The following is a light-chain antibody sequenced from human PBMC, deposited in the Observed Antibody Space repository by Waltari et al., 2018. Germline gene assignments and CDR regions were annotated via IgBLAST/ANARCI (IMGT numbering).Light chain of an antibody. CDR2: SNK. Sequence: QSVLTQPPSASATPGQRVTLSCSGNRSNIGSSTVNWYQHVPGTAPKLLIYSNKQRPSGVPDRFSGSRSGTSASLAISGLQSEDEADYYCCSWDHSLDARVFGGGTTLTV. J-gene: IGLJ3*02. CDR1: RSNIGSST. V-gene: IGLV1-44*01. CDR3: CSWDHSLDARV.